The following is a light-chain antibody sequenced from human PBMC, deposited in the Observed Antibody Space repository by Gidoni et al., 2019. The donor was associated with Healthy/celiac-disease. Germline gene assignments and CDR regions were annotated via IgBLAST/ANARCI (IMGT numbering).Light chain of an antibody. CDR2: WAS. CDR1: QSVLYSSNHKNY. CDR3: QQYYSTPLIT. V-gene: IGKV4-1*01. Sequence: EIVMTQSPDSLAVSLGERATINCKSSQSVLYSSNHKNYLAWYQQKPGQPPKLLIYWASTRESGVPDRFSGSGSGTDFTLTISSLQAEDVAVYYCQQYYSTPLITFGPGTKVDIK. J-gene: IGKJ3*01.